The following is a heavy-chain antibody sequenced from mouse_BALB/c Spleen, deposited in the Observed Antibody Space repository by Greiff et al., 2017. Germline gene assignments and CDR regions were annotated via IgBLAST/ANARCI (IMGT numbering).Heavy chain of an antibody. CDR2: IWSGGST. Sequence: QVQLQQSGPGLVQPSQSLSITCTVSGFSLTSYGVHWVRQSPGKGLEWLGVIWSGGSTDYNAAFISRLSISKDNSKSQVFFKMNSLQANDTAIYYCARSQNRYDGFAYWGQGTLVTVSA. J-gene: IGHJ3*01. CDR3: ARSQNRYDGFAY. V-gene: IGHV2-2*02. CDR1: GFSLTSYG. D-gene: IGHD2-14*01.